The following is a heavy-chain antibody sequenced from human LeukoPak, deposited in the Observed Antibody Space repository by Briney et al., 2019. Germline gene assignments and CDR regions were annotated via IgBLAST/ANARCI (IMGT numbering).Heavy chain of an antibody. V-gene: IGHV4-4*07. CDR1: GGSISSYY. Sequence: SETLSLTCTVSGGSISSYYCSWIRQPAGKGLEWIGRIYTSGSTNYNPSLKSRVTMSVDTSKNQFSLKLSSVTAADTAVYYCARERPTVLRYFDWSNHDAFDIWGQGTMVTVSS. CDR3: ARERPTVLRYFDWSNHDAFDI. CDR2: IYTSGST. D-gene: IGHD3-9*01. J-gene: IGHJ3*02.